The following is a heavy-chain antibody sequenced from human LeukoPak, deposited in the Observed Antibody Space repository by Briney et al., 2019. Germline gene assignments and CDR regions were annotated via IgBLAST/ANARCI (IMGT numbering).Heavy chain of an antibody. D-gene: IGHD5-24*01. J-gene: IGHJ6*02. Sequence: ASVKVSCKASGYTFTSYYMHWVRQAPGQGLEWVGIINPGDGGTSHAQKFQGRATMSRDTSTSTLYMELSSLRSEDTALYYCAREPRKDGHNGMDVWGQGTTVTVSS. CDR3: AREPRKDGHNGMDV. CDR2: INPGDGGT. CDR1: GYTFTSYY. V-gene: IGHV1-46*01.